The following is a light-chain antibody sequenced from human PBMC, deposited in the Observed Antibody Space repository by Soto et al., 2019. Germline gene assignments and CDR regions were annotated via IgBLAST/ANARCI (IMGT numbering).Light chain of an antibody. Sequence: ALTQPASVSGSPGQSIAISCTGTSSDVGAYNSVSWYQQYPGKAPKLMIHDVTNRPSGVSDRFSGSKSGNTASLTISGLQAEDEADYYCSSYTSSSSYVFGSGTKVTVL. CDR1: SSDVGAYNS. CDR3: SSYTSSSSYV. J-gene: IGLJ1*01. V-gene: IGLV2-14*01. CDR2: DVT.